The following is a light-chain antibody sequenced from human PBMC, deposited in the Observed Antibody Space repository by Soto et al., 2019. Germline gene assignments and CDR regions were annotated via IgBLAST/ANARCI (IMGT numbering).Light chain of an antibody. V-gene: IGKV3-20*01. CDR2: GAS. Sequence: IVLTQSPATLSLSPGERATLSCRASQSVSSSYLAWYQQTPGQAPRLLIYGASSRATGIPDRFSGSGSGTDFTLTISRLEPEDFAVYYCQQYGSSGTFGQGTKVDI. J-gene: IGKJ1*01. CDR1: QSVSSSY. CDR3: QQYGSSGT.